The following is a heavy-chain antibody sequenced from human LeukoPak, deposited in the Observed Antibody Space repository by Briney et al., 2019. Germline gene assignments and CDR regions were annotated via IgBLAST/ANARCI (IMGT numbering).Heavy chain of an antibody. CDR1: GFTFSSYA. Sequence: GGSLRLSCAASGFTFSSYAMSWVRQAPGKGLEWVSAISGSGGSTYYADSVKGRFTISRDNFKNTLYLQMNSLRAEDTAVYYCVKLHDFWSGYPSSRTEGNYWGQGTLVTVSS. D-gene: IGHD3-3*01. CDR3: VKLHDFWSGYPSSRTEGNY. CDR2: ISGSGGST. J-gene: IGHJ4*02. V-gene: IGHV3-23*01.